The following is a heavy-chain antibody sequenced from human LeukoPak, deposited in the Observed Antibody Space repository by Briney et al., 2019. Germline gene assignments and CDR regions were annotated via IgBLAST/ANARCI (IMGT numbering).Heavy chain of an antibody. D-gene: IGHD7-27*01. CDR1: VLTLNILG. CDR2: IGHDGKKM. V-gene: IGHV3-30*02. J-gene: IGHJ4*02. CDR3: VKDHNWGFDY. Sequence: GGSLRLSRAASVLTLNILGMLGVPHAPGEGRGWVSFIGHDGKKMNHADSVRDRFSRSRDNSENTLYLQINRLRPEDTSVYNCVKDHNWGFDYWGQGTLVTVSS.